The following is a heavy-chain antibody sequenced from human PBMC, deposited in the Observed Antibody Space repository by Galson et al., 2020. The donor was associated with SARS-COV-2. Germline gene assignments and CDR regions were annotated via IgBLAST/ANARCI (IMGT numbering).Heavy chain of an antibody. CDR3: ARASRSWRDYYDSSGSYYDRPYYFDY. CDR2: INVSGRT. Sequence: SETLSLTCAVHGGSFSGFHWTWVRQSPGKGLEYIGEINVSGRTKFNPSLKSRVTISVDKSKNQFSLKLNSVTAADTAVYYCARASRSWRDYYDSSGSYYDRPYYFDYWGQGTLVTVSS. D-gene: IGHD3-22*01. V-gene: IGHV4-34*01. CDR1: GGSFSGFH. J-gene: IGHJ4*02.